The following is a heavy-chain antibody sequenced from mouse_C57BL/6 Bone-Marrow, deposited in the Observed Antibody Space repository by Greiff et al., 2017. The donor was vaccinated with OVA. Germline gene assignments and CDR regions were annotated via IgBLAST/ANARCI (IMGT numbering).Heavy chain of an antibody. V-gene: IGHV1-55*01. Sequence: QVQLKQPGAELVKPGASVKMSCKASGYTFTSYWITWVKQRPGQGLEWIGDIYPGSGSTNYNEKFKSKATLTVDTSSSTAYMQLSSLTSEDSAVYYCARWVYSNYVNWYFDVWGTGTTVTVSS. CDR3: ARWVYSNYVNWYFDV. CDR2: IYPGSGST. J-gene: IGHJ1*03. D-gene: IGHD2-5*01. CDR1: GYTFTSYW.